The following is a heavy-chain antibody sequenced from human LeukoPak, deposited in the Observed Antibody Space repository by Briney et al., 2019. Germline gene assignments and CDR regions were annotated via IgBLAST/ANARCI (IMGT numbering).Heavy chain of an antibody. CDR2: IHASGST. CDR1: GGSISTNSYY. J-gene: IGHJ4*02. Sequence: PSQTLSLTCIVSGGSISTNSYYWSWIRQPAGKGLEWIGRIHASGSTNYNPSLKSRVTISVDTSKIQFSLKLRSVTAADTAVYYCARTIDPYYFDYWGQGALVTVSS. CDR3: ARTIDPYYFDY. D-gene: IGHD3-3*01. V-gene: IGHV4-61*02.